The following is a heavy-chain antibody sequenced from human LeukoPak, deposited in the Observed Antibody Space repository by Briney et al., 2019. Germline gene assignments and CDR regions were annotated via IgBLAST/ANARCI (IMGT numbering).Heavy chain of an antibody. V-gene: IGHV7-4-1*02. Sequence: GASVKVSCKASGYTFTSYAMNWVRQATGQGLEWMGWIHPSTGNPTYAQGFTGRFVFSLDTSVSTTFLQISSLKAEDTAVYFCARAFQSLGGLSLPDYWGQGTLVTVSS. CDR2: IHPSTGNP. J-gene: IGHJ4*02. CDR3: ARAFQSLGGLSLPDY. D-gene: IGHD3-16*02. CDR1: GYTFTSYA.